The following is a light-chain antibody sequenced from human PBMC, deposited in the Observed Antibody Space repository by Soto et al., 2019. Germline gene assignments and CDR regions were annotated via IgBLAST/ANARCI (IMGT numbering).Light chain of an antibody. CDR2: GAS. Sequence: DIQMTQSPSSLSASVGARVSITCQASQDIRTSLSWFQHKPGVAPKLLIYGASYMETGVPSRFRGSGSGTDFTFIISSLQPEDIATYYCQHYNNLPPFPFGPGTIVDIK. CDR1: QDIRTS. V-gene: IGKV1-33*01. CDR3: QHYNNLPPFP. J-gene: IGKJ3*01.